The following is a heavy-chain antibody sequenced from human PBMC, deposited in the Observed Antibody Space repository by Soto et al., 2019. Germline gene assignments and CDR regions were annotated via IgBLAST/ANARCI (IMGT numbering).Heavy chain of an antibody. D-gene: IGHD1-26*01. Sequence: PWGSLRLSCASSGFTFITYTMNFFRHSPLKWLEWVSSINGRGNYIYYAESVKGRFTISRDNAKNSLYLQMDRLRAEDTALYYCVREDGKVGTNSAFDYWGLGALVTVSS. CDR1: GFTFITYT. V-gene: IGHV3-21*01. J-gene: IGHJ4*02. CDR3: VREDGKVGTNSAFDY. CDR2: INGRGNYI.